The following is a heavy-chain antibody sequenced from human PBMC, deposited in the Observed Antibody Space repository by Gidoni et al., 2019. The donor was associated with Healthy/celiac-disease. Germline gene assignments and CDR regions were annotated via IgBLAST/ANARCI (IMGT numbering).Heavy chain of an antibody. D-gene: IGHD3-9*01. CDR3: ARVWSYDILTGYLDAFDI. V-gene: IGHV3-21*01. J-gene: IGHJ3*02. CDR1: GITFSSYS. CDR2: ISSSSSYI. Sequence: EVQLVESGGGLVKPGGSLRLSCAASGITFSSYSRNWVRQAPGKGLEWVSSISSSSSYIYYAASVKGRFTISRDNAKNSLYLQMNSLRAEDTAVYYCARVWSYDILTGYLDAFDIWGQGTMVTVSS.